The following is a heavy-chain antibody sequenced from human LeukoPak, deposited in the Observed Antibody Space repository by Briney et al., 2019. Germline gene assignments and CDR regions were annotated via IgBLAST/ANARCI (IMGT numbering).Heavy chain of an antibody. Sequence: KSSETLSLTCTVSGGSISGYYYNWIRQPPGKGLEWIGYIYYSGSTNYNPSLKSRVTISLDTSKNQFSLKLSSVTAADTAVYYCAGMIRGVPLDWFDPWGQGTLVTVSS. CDR1: GGSISGYY. CDR3: AGMIRGVPLDWFDP. V-gene: IGHV4-59*08. J-gene: IGHJ5*02. D-gene: IGHD3-10*01. CDR2: IYYSGST.